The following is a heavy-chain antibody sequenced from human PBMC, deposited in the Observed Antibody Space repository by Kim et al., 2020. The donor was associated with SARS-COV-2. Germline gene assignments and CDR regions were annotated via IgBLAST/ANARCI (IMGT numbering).Heavy chain of an antibody. D-gene: IGHD3-10*01. Sequence: ADAVKGRFTISRDNAKNSLYLQMNSLRAEDTAVYYCARGSSVLLWFGTLHWGQGTLVTVSS. V-gene: IGHV3-21*01. CDR3: ARGSSVLLWFGTLH. J-gene: IGHJ4*02.